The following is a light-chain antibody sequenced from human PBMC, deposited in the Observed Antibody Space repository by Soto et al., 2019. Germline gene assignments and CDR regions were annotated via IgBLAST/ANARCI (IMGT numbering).Light chain of an antibody. CDR1: SSDVGSYNL. Sequence: QSVLTQPASVSGSPGQSITISCTGTSSDVGSYNLVSWYQQHPGKAPKLMIYEGSKRPSGVSNRISGSKSGNTASLTISGLQAEDEADYYCSSYAGTSTFVLFGGGTKLTVL. J-gene: IGLJ2*01. V-gene: IGLV2-23*01. CDR3: SSYAGTSTFVL. CDR2: EGS.